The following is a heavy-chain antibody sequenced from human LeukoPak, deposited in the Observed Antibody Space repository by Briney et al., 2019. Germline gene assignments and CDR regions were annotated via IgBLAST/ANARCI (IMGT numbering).Heavy chain of an antibody. Sequence: SETLSLTCTVSGGSISSYYWSWIRQPPGKGLEWIGYIYYSGSTNYNPSLKSRVTISVDTSKNQLSLKLSSVTAADTAVYFCARQVRNCSGGTCLRNFDYWGQGTLVTVSS. D-gene: IGHD2-15*01. J-gene: IGHJ4*02. CDR2: IYYSGST. CDR3: ARQVRNCSGGTCLRNFDY. V-gene: IGHV4-59*01. CDR1: GGSISSYY.